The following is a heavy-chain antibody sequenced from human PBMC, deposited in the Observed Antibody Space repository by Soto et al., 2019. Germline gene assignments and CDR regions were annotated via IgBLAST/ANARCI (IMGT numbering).Heavy chain of an antibody. J-gene: IGHJ5*02. CDR2: IYYSGST. CDR3: ARDSRQLTQGWFDP. Sequence: QVQLQESGPGLVKPSQTLSLTCTVSGGFISSGGYYWSWIRQHPGKGLEWIGYIYYSGSTYYNPSLKSRVTISVDTSKNQFSLKLSSVTAADTAVYYCARDSRQLTQGWFDPWGQGTLVTVSS. D-gene: IGHD6-13*01. V-gene: IGHV4-31*03. CDR1: GGFISSGGYY.